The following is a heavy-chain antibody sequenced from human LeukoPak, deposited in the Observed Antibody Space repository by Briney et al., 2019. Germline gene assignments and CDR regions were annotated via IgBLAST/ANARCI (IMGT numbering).Heavy chain of an antibody. CDR2: SYSTGST. V-gene: IGHV4-4*07. CDR3: ARDQYSGSLDY. CDR1: GGSISSYY. Sequence: SETLSLTCTVSGGSISSYYWTWIRQPAGKGLEWIGRSYSTGSTNYNPSLKSRVTMSVDTSKTQFSLKLSSVTAADTAVYYCARDQYSGSLDYWGQGTLATVSS. D-gene: IGHD1-26*01. J-gene: IGHJ4*02.